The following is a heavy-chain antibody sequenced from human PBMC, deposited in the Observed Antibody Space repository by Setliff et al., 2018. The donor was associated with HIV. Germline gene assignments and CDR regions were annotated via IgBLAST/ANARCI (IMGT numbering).Heavy chain of an antibody. CDR3: AVDLGDYYYDTTDYYYGGGLGY. CDR2: INPNSGGT. V-gene: IGHV1-2*02. CDR1: GYTFTGYY. J-gene: IGHJ4*02. D-gene: IGHD3-22*01. Sequence: ASVKVSCKASGYTFTGYYMHWVRQAPGQGLEWMGWINPNSGGTNYAQKFQGRVTMTRDTSISTAYMELSSLRSEDTAVYYCAVDLGDYYYDTTDYYYGGGLGYWGQGTLVTVSS.